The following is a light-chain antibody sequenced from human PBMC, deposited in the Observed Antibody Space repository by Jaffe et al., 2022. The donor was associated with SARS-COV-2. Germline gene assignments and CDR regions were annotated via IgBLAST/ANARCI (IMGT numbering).Light chain of an antibody. V-gene: IGLV2-14*03. Sequence: QSALTQPASVSGSPGQSITISCTGTSSDVAGYDYVSWYQQHPGKAPKLMIYAVNNRPSGVSNRFSGSKSGNTASLTISGLQAEDEADYYCSSYTSSITWVFGGGTKLTVL. J-gene: IGLJ3*02. CDR2: AVN. CDR3: SSYTSSITWV. CDR1: SSDVAGYDY.